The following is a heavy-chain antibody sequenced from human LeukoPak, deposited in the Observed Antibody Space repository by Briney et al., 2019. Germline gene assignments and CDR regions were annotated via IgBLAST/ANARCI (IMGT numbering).Heavy chain of an antibody. CDR3: AKARGAGYGSGSYYQAYFDY. Sequence: KAGGSLRLSCAASGFTFSSYAMSWVRQAPGKGLEWVSLISWDGGSTYYADSVKGRFTISRDNSKNSLYLQMNSLRTEDTALYYCAKARGAGYGSGSYYQAYFDYWGQGTLVTVSS. V-gene: IGHV3-43*01. J-gene: IGHJ4*02. CDR2: ISWDGGST. CDR1: GFTFSSYA. D-gene: IGHD3-10*01.